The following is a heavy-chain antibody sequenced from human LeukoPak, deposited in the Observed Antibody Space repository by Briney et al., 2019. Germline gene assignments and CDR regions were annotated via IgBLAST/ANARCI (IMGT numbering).Heavy chain of an antibody. J-gene: IGHJ4*02. D-gene: IGHD2-2*01. V-gene: IGHV4-34*01. Sequence: SETLSLTCAVYGGSFSGYYWSWLRQPPGKGLEWIGEINHSGSTNYNPSLKSRVTISVDTSKNQFSLKLSSVTAADTAVYYCARRILCSSTSCREFDYWGQGTLVTVSS. CDR2: INHSGST. CDR3: ARRILCSSTSCREFDY. CDR1: GGSFSGYY.